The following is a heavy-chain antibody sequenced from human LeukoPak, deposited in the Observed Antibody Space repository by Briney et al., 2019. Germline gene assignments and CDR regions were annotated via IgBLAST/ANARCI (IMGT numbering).Heavy chain of an antibody. CDR2: INTYNGNT. J-gene: IGHJ6*02. CDR1: GYTFTTYG. V-gene: IGHV1-18*04. CDR3: ARDPADHGDLREDAHYYAWTS. Sequence: ASVKVSCKASGYTFTTYGISWVRQAPGQGFEWMGWINTYNGNTNYAHKFRGRVTMTTDTSTRTVYMEVRSLRSDDTAVYYCARDPADHGDLREDAHYYAWTSGAKGPRSPSP. D-gene: IGHD4-17*01.